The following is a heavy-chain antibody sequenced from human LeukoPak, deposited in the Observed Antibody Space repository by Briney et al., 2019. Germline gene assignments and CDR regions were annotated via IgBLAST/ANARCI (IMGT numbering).Heavy chain of an antibody. J-gene: IGHJ6*04. Sequence: SVKVSCKASGGTFSSYAISWVRQAPGQGLEWMGGIIPIFGTANYAQKFQGRVTITADECTSTAYMELSSLRSEDTAVYYCARGQHCSSTSCYEGGLDYYYYYGMDVWGKGTTVTVSS. CDR1: GGTFSSYA. CDR3: ARGQHCSSTSCYEGGLDYYYYYGMDV. CDR2: IIPIFGTA. D-gene: IGHD2-2*01. V-gene: IGHV1-69*13.